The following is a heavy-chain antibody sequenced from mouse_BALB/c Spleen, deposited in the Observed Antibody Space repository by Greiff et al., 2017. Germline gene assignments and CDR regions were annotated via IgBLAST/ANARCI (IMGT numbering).Heavy chain of an antibody. CDR1: GYAFSSYW. CDR2: IYPGDGDT. CDR3: ARGGGREAWFAY. V-gene: IGHV1-80*01. Sequence: VQLQQSGAELVRPGSSVKISCKASGYAFSSYWMNWVKQRPGQGLEWIGQIYPGDGDTNYNGKFKGKATLTADKSSSTAYMQLSSLTSEDSAVYFCARGGGREAWFAYWGQGTLVTVSA. J-gene: IGHJ3*01.